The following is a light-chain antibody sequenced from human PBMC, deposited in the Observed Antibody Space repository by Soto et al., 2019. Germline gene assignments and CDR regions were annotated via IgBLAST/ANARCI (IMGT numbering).Light chain of an antibody. J-gene: IGLJ2*01. CDR2: DNN. CDR3: GTWDSSLSAVV. CDR1: SSNIGNNY. V-gene: IGLV1-51*01. Sequence: QSVLTQPPSVSAAPGQKVTISCSGSSSNIGNNYVSWYQQLPGTAPKLLIYDNNKRPSGIPDRFSGSKSGTSATLGITGLXTXDXADYYCGTWDSSLSAVVFGGGTKLTVL.